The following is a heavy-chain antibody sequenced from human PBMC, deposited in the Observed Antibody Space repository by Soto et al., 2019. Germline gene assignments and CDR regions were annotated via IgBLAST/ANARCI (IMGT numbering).Heavy chain of an antibody. CDR3: ARDLGSSRLTWFDP. CDR2: ISSSGSTI. J-gene: IGHJ5*02. D-gene: IGHD6-13*01. V-gene: IGHV3-11*01. Sequence: PGGSLRLSCAASGFTFSDYYMSWIRQAPGKGLEWVSYISSSGSTIYYADSVKGRFNISRDNAKNSLYLQMNSLRAEDTAVYYCARDLGSSRLTWFDPRGQGTMLPVSS. CDR1: GFTFSDYY.